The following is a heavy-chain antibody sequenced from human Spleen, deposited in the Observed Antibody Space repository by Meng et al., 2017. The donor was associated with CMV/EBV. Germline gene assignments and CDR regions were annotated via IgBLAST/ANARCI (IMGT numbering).Heavy chain of an antibody. V-gene: IGHV3-11*04. CDR3: ARNYVGHFDE. Sequence: GGSLRLSCAASRFTFSDAWMTWVRQTPGKGLEWLSYISSSGDTTYYADSVKGRFTISRDNANDSLFLQMNSLRGEDTAVYYCARNYVGHFDEWGQGTLVTVSS. J-gene: IGHJ4*02. D-gene: IGHD3-16*01. CDR1: RFTFSDAW. CDR2: ISSSGDTT.